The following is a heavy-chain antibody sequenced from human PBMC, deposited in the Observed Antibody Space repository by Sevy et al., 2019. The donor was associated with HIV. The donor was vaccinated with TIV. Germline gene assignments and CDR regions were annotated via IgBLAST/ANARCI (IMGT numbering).Heavy chain of an antibody. D-gene: IGHD2-15*01. V-gene: IGHV3-21*01. CDR1: GFTFSSYS. Sequence: GGSLRLSCAASGFTFSSYSMNWVRQAPGKGLEWVSSISSSSSYIYYAGSVKGRFTITRDNAKNSLYLQMNSLRAEDTAVYYCARGPIGGNLDYWGQGTLVTVSS. J-gene: IGHJ4*02. CDR3: ARGPIGGNLDY. CDR2: ISSSSSYI.